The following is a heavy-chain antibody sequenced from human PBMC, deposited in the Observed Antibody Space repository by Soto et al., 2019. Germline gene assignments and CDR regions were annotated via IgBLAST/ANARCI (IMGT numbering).Heavy chain of an antibody. Sequence: QVQLVQSGAEVKKPGASVKVSCKASGYTFSSYDINWVRQATGQGLEWMGWMNPSSGHAGYAQKFQGRVTMTRDTAISTAYMELSSLNAEDTAVYFCARGRGVYLVRGWGQGTLVTVSS. D-gene: IGHD3-10*01. J-gene: IGHJ4*02. V-gene: IGHV1-8*01. CDR3: ARGRGVYLVRG. CDR1: GYTFSSYD. CDR2: MNPSSGHA.